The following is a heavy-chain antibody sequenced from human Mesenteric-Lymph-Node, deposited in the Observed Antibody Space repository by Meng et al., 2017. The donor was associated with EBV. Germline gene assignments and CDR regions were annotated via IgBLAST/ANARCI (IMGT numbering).Heavy chain of an antibody. Sequence: QVQLQESGPGLVKPSQTLSLTCAVSGGSISSGGYYWSWIRQPPGKGLEWIGYIYYSGSTYYNPSLKSRVTISVDTSKNQFSLKLSSVTAADTAAYYCARGSRDGYNLDYWGQGTLVTVSS. CDR3: ARGSRDGYNLDY. V-gene: IGHV4-30-4*01. CDR1: GGSISSGGYY. CDR2: IYYSGST. J-gene: IGHJ4*02. D-gene: IGHD5-24*01.